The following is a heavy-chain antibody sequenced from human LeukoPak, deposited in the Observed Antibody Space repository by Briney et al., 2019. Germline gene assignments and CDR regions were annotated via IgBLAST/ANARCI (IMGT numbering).Heavy chain of an antibody. CDR3: ARDLGFGELPFDY. J-gene: IGHJ4*02. V-gene: IGHV3-7*01. D-gene: IGHD3-10*01. CDR2: IKQDGSEK. CDR1: GFTFSSYW. Sequence: GGSLRLSCAASGFTFSSYWMSWVRQAPGKGLEWVANIKQDGSEKYYVDSVKGRFTISRDNAKNSLYLQMNSLRAEDTAVYYCARDLGFGELPFDYWGQGTLVTVSS.